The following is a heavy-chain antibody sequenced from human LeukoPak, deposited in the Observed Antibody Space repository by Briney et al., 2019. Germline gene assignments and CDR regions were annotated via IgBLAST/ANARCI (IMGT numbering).Heavy chain of an antibody. Sequence: ASVKVSCKASGYTFTGYYMHWVRQAPGQGLEWMGWINPSSGGTNYAQKFQGRVTMTRDTSISTAYMELSRLRSDDTAVYYCAREDHYDSSGYHPDDAFDIWGQGTMVTVSS. J-gene: IGHJ3*02. CDR1: GYTFTGYY. D-gene: IGHD3-22*01. CDR3: AREDHYDSSGYHPDDAFDI. CDR2: INPSSGGT. V-gene: IGHV1-2*02.